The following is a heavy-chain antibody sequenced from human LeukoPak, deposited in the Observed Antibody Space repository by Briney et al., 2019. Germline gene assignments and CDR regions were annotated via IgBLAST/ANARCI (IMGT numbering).Heavy chain of an antibody. Sequence: PSETLSLTCTVSGGSISSYYWSWIRQPPGKGLEWIGYIYYSGSTNYSPSLKSRVTISVDTSKNQFSLKLSSVTAADTAVYYCARRDTAMDAFDIWGQGTMVTVSS. CDR2: IYYSGST. D-gene: IGHD5-18*01. J-gene: IGHJ3*02. CDR1: GGSISSYY. CDR3: ARRDTAMDAFDI. V-gene: IGHV4-59*08.